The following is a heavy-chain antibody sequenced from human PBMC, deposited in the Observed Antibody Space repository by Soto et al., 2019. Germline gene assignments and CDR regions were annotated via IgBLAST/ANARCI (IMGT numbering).Heavy chain of an antibody. CDR1: GGSFSGYY. J-gene: IGHJ5*02. CDR3: ARAGGSGCYYNGKNDWFDP. V-gene: IGHV4-34*01. Sequence: SETLSLTCAVYGGSFSGYYWSWIRQPPGKGLEWIGEINHSGSTNYNPSLKSRVTISVDTSKNQFSLKLSPVTAADTAVYYCARAGGSGCYYNGKNDWFDPWGQGPLVTASS. CDR2: INHSGST. D-gene: IGHD3-10*01.